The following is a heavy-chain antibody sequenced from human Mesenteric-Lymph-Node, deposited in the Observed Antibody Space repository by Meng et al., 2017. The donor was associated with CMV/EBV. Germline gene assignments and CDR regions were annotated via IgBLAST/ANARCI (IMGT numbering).Heavy chain of an antibody. V-gene: IGHV4-31*03. CDR1: GGSISSGGYY. CDR2: IYYSGST. Sequence: SETLSLTCTVSGGSISSGGYYWSWIRQHPGKGLEWIGYIYYSGSTYYNPSLKSRVTISVDTSKNRFSLKLSSVTAADTAVYYCARARYDFWSGYYRLLDYWGQGTLVTVSS. CDR3: ARARYDFWSGYYRLLDY. D-gene: IGHD3-3*01. J-gene: IGHJ4*02.